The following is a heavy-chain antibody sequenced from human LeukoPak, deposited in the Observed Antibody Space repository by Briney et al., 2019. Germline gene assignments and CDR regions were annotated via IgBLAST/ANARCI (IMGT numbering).Heavy chain of an antibody. CDR3: ARADSQLVRPPFDY. D-gene: IGHD6-13*01. CDR1: GLSLNNYA. J-gene: IGHJ4*02. V-gene: IGHV3-48*03. CDR2: IRSSGNII. Sequence: GGSLRLSCTASGLSLNNYAMSWVRQVPGKGLEWVSHIRSSGNIIYYADSVKGRFTISRDNAKNSLYLQMNSLRAEDTAVYYCARADSQLVRPPFDYWGQGTLVTVSS.